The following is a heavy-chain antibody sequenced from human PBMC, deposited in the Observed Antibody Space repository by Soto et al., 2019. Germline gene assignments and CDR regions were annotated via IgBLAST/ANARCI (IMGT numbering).Heavy chain of an antibody. D-gene: IGHD6-6*01. J-gene: IGHJ4*02. CDR2: IKQDGSEK. Sequence: EVQLVESGGGLVQPGGSLRLSCAASGFTFSSYWMSWVRQAPGKGLEWVANIKQDGSEKYYVDSVKGRFTISRDNAKNSLYLQMNSLSAEDTAVYYCAREGWAAWTIAAPFDYWGQGTLVTVSS. V-gene: IGHV3-7*01. CDR3: AREGWAAWTIAAPFDY. CDR1: GFTFSSYW.